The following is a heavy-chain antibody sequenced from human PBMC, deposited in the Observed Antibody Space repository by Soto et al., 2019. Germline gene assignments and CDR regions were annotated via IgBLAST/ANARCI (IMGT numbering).Heavy chain of an antibody. CDR1: GYTFTSYA. J-gene: IGHJ6*02. CDR3: ARAYYYGSGTPGGLDV. Sequence: QVQLVQSGAEVKKPGASVKVSCKASGYTFTSYAMHWVRQAPGQRLEWMGWINAGNGNTKSSQKFPGRVTITRDTSASTASMELRSLRSEDTAVYYCARAYYYGSGTPGGLDVWGQGTTVTVSS. CDR2: INAGNGNT. V-gene: IGHV1-3*01. D-gene: IGHD3-10*01.